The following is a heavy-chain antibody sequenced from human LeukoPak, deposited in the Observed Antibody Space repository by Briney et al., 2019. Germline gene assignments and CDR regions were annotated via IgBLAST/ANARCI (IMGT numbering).Heavy chain of an antibody. CDR1: GFTFSNYG. D-gene: IGHD1-26*01. CDR2: IRYDGRNK. Sequence: GGSLRLSCEASGFTFSNYGMHWVPQAPGKGLEWVAFIRYDGRNKYYADSVKGRFTISRDNSKNTLYLQMNSLRAEDTAVFYCTKVISGSFDLFDIWAQGTMLPVSS. V-gene: IGHV3-30*02. J-gene: IGHJ3*02. CDR3: TKVISGSFDLFDI.